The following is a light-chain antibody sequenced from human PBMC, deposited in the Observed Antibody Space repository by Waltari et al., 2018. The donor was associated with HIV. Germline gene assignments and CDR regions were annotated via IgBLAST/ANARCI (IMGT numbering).Light chain of an antibody. J-gene: IGLJ1*01. CDR3: CSYTSSNTYV. Sequence: QSALTQPASVSGSPGQAITISCTGTSSDVGGYTFVTWYQQHPGKAPKLMIYEGSKRPSGVSNRFSGSKSGNTASLTISGLQAEDEADYYCCSYTSSNTYVFGTGTGVSVL. CDR2: EGS. CDR1: SSDVGGYTF. V-gene: IGLV2-23*01.